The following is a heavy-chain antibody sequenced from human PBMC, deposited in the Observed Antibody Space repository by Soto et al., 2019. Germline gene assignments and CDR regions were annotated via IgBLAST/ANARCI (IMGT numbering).Heavy chain of an antibody. D-gene: IGHD7-27*01. CDR2: MNPNSGNT. Sequence: QVQLVQSGAEVKKPGASVKVSCKTSGYTFSVYDIHWVRQATGQGLEWMGWMNPNSGNTGFAQKFQGRVTMTRNTSISTAYMELSSLRTDDTAVYFCARGIWGLSGIGYWGQGTLVTVSS. V-gene: IGHV1-8*01. CDR3: ARGIWGLSGIGY. CDR1: GYTFSVYD. J-gene: IGHJ4*02.